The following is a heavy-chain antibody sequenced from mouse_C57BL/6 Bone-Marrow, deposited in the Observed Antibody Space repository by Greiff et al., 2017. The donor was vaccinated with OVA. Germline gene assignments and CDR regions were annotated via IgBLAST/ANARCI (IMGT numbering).Heavy chain of an antibody. CDR3: ARNAYYGSMETVWYFGV. CDR2: SRNKANDYTT. D-gene: IGHD1-1*01. J-gene: IGHJ1*03. V-gene: IGHV7-1*01. Sequence: EVQRVESGGGLVQSGRSLRLSCATSGFTFSDFYMEWVRQAPGKGLEWIAASRNKANDYTTEYSASVKGRFIVSRDTSQSILYLQMNALRAEDTAMYYCARNAYYGSMETVWYFGVWGTGTTVTVSS. CDR1: GFTFSDFY.